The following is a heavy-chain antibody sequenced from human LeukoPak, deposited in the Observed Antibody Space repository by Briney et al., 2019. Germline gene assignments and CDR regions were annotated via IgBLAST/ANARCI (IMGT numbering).Heavy chain of an antibody. D-gene: IGHD1-26*01. CDR2: ISSTSTT. CDR1: GFTFGSYT. J-gene: IGHJ4*02. CDR3: AKDPQWELPSPFDH. V-gene: IGHV3-23*01. Sequence: GGSLRLSCAVSGFTFGSYTMNWVRQVPGKGLRWVSHISSTSTTYYADSVKGRFTISRDNSKNTLYLLMNSLRAEDTAVYYCAKDPQWELPSPFDHWGQGTLVTVSS.